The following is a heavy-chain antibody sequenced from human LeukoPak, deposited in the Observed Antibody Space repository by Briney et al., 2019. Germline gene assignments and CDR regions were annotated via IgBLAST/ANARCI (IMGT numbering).Heavy chain of an antibody. CDR2: INPNSGGT. D-gene: IGHD3-10*01. CDR3: ARGELLWFGELFSWFDP. J-gene: IGHJ5*02. CDR1: GYTFTGYY. Sequence: GASVTVSCKASGYTFTGYYMHWVRQAPGQGLEWMGWINPNSGGTNYAQKFQGRVTMTRDTSIGTAYMELSRLRSDDTAVYYCARGELLWFGELFSWFDPWGQGTLVTVSS. V-gene: IGHV1-2*02.